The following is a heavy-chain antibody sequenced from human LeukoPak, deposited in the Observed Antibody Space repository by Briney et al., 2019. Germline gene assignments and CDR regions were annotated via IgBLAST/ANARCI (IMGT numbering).Heavy chain of an antibody. CDR2: INSDGSST. Sequence: GGSLRLSCAASGFTFSSYWMHWVRQAPGKGLVWVSRINSDGSSTSYADSVKGRFTISSDNAKNTLYLQMNSLRAEDTAVYYCARASGIAAAGTHFDYWGQGTLVTVSS. CDR1: GFTFSSYW. D-gene: IGHD6-13*01. J-gene: IGHJ4*02. CDR3: ARASGIAAAGTHFDY. V-gene: IGHV3-74*01.